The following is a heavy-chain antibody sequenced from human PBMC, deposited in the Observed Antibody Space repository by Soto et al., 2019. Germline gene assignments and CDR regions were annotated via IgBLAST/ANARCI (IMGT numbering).Heavy chain of an antibody. J-gene: IGHJ5*02. CDR2: IDPSDSYT. Sequence: GESLKISCNGSGYSFTIYWISWVRQMPGKGLEWMGRIDPSDSYTNYSPSFQGHVTISADKSISTAYLQWSSLKASDTAMYYCARLEIAVAGFDPWGQGTLVTVSS. D-gene: IGHD6-19*01. V-gene: IGHV5-10-1*01. CDR3: ARLEIAVAGFDP. CDR1: GYSFTIYW.